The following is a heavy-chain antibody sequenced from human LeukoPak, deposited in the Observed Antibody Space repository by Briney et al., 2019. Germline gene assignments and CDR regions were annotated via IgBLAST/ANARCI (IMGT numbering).Heavy chain of an antibody. CDR1: GFTVSSNF. D-gene: IGHD7-27*01. J-gene: IGHJ4*02. CDR2: ITTGDGNT. V-gene: IGHV3-23*01. Sequence: GGSLRLSCAASGFTVSSNFMTWVRQAPGKGLRWVSTITTGDGNTYYADSVKGRFTVSRDDSKNTLYLQMNSLRAEDTAVYYCAKDGGLWVSAHWGDSWGRGTLVTVSS. CDR3: AKDGGLWVSAHWGDS.